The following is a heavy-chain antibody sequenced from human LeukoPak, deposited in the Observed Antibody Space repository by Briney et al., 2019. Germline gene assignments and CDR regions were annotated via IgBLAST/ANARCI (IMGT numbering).Heavy chain of an antibody. CDR2: ISGSGGST. CDR3: AKGYSVLNWFDP. V-gene: IGHV3-23*01. D-gene: IGHD1-1*01. J-gene: IGHJ5*02. CDR1: GFTFSSYA. Sequence: PGGSLRLSCAASGFTFSSYAMSWVRQAPGKGLEWVSDISGSGGSTYYADSVKGRFTISRDNSKNTLYLQMNSLRAEDTAAYYCAKGYSVLNWFDPWGQGILVTVSS.